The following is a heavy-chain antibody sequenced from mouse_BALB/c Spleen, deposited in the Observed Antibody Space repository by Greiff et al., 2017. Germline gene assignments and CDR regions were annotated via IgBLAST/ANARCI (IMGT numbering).Heavy chain of an antibody. V-gene: IGHV5-17*02. CDR3: ARENGNYVGY. Sequence: DVMLVESGGGLVQPGGSRKLSCAASGFTFSSFGMHWVRQAPEKGLEWVAYISSGSSTIYYADTVKGRFTISRDNPKNTLFLQMTSLRSEDTAMYYCARENGNYVGYWGQGTTLTVSS. D-gene: IGHD2-1*01. CDR1: GFTFSSFG. J-gene: IGHJ2*01. CDR2: ISSGSSTI.